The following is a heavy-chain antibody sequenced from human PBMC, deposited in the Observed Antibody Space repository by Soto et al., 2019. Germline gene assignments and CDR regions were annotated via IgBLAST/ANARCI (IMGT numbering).Heavy chain of an antibody. CDR3: ARLPLGFFDWLGPSFGY. CDR1: GFTFSTYT. CDR2: ISDSGDTI. D-gene: IGHD3-9*01. Sequence: EVQLVESGGGLVQPGGSLRLSCVTSGFTFSTYTMIWVRQAPGKGLEWVSYISDSGDTIYYAGSVKGRFTISRDNAKNSLYLQMSRLRAEDTAVYYCARLPLGFFDWLGPSFGYWGQGTLVTVSP. J-gene: IGHJ4*02. V-gene: IGHV3-48*01.